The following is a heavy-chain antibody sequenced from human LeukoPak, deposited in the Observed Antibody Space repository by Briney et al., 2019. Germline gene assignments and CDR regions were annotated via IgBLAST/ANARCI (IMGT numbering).Heavy chain of an antibody. D-gene: IGHD1-20*01. CDR1: GFTFSSYA. Sequence: GGSLRLPCAASGFTFSSYAMSWVRQAPGKGLEWVSCISGSGGNTYYVDSVKGRFTISRDNSKNKFYLQMNSLRAEDTAVYYCVKAAGIIGTTYFDYWGQGPLVTVPS. CDR2: ISGSGGNT. CDR3: VKAAGIIGTTYFDY. J-gene: IGHJ4*02. V-gene: IGHV3-23*01.